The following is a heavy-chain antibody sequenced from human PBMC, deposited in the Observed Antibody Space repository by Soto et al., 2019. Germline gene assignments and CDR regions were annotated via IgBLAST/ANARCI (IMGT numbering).Heavy chain of an antibody. D-gene: IGHD6-25*01. J-gene: IGHJ6*03. CDR1: GFTFCSYP. Sequence: PGRALRLVCAPYGFTFCSYPMHLVRQVPGKGLVYVSAISSNGGSTYYANSVKGGFTISRDNSKNTLDLQMVSLRAEVMAVYYCARFAAPLSYYYYMDVWGKGT. CDR2: ISSNGGST. V-gene: IGHV3-64*01. CDR3: ARFAAPLSYYYYMDV.